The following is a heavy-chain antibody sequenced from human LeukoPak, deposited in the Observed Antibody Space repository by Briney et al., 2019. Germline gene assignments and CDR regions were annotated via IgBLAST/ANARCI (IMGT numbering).Heavy chain of an antibody. J-gene: IGHJ4*02. CDR1: GFTFSSYG. CDR3: ARDWGSGSSFDY. Sequence: PGGSLRLSCAASGFTFSSYGMHWVRQAPGKGLEWVAVIWYDGSNKYYADSVKGRFTISRDNSKNTLYLQMNSLRAEDTAVYYCARDWGSGSSFDYWGQGTLVTVSS. CDR2: IWYDGSNK. V-gene: IGHV3-33*01. D-gene: IGHD3-10*01.